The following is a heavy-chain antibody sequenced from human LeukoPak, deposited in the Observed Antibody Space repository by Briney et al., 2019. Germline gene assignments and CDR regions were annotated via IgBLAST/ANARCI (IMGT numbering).Heavy chain of an antibody. D-gene: IGHD5-24*01. J-gene: IGHJ4*02. CDR3: TRVGYIDEGIDY. CDR1: GFTFSNAW. V-gene: IGHV3-7*04. CDR2: IKQDGSKK. Sequence: GGSLRLSCAASGFTFSNAWMNWVRQAPGKGLEWVANIKQDGSKKSYVDSVRGRFTISRDNAKNSLYLQMNSLRAEDTAIYYCTRVGYIDEGIDYWGQGTLVTVSS.